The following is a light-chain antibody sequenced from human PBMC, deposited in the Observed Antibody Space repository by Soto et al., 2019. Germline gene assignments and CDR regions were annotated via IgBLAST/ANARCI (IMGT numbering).Light chain of an antibody. CDR3: QQRSDWLT. CDR1: HSISSA. J-gene: IGKJ4*01. V-gene: IGKV3-11*01. Sequence: DIVLTQSPATLSLSPGYRAIVSCRASHSISSALAWYQQKPGQAPRLLIYDASDRATGIPARFSGSRYGTDFTLTISSLEPEDFAVYYCQQRSDWLTFGGGTNVDIK. CDR2: DAS.